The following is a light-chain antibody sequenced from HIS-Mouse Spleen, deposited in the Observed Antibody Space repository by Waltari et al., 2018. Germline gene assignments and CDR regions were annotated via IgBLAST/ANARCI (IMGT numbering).Light chain of an antibody. CDR3: QSYDSSPV. V-gene: IGLV6-57*02. J-gene: IGLJ3*02. CDR2: EDN. Sequence: NFMLTQPHSVSESPGKTVTISCTGSSGRIASTLGQWYQQRPGSAPTTVIYEDNQRPSGVPDRFSGSIDSSSNSASLTISGLKTEDEADYYCQSYDSSPVFGGGTKLTVL. CDR1: SGRIASTL.